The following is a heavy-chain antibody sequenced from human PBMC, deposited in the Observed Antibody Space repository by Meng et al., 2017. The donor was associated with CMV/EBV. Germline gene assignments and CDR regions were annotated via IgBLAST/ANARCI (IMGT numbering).Heavy chain of an antibody. CDR1: GFSFGDYA. D-gene: IGHD3-10*01. V-gene: IGHV3-49*04. CDR2: IRSKAFGGTT. J-gene: IGHJ5*02. CDR3: TRAIIAPHHYGSGNYFRWFDP. Sequence: GESLKISCTASGFSFGDYAMSWVRQAPGKGLEWVGFIRSKAFGGTTEYATSVKGRFTISRDDFKTIAYLQMNSLKIEDTAVYYCTRAIIAPHHYGSGNYFRWFDPWGQGTLVTVSS.